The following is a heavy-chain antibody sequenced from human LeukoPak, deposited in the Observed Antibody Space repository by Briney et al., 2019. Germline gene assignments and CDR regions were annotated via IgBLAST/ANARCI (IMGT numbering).Heavy chain of an antibody. D-gene: IGHD5-18*01. Sequence: GGSLRPSCAASGFTFSSYSMNWVRQAPGKGLEWVSSFSSSSSYIYYADSVKGRFTISRDNAKNSLYLQMNSLRAEDTAVYYCARELRQYSYGAPFDSWGQGTLVTVSS. CDR3: ARELRQYSYGAPFDS. CDR2: FSSSSSYI. V-gene: IGHV3-21*01. CDR1: GFTFSSYS. J-gene: IGHJ4*02.